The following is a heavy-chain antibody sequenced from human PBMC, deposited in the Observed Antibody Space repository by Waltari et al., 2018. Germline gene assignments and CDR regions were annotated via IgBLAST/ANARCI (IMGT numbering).Heavy chain of an antibody. Sequence: EVQMVESGGGSMKPGDSLRLSCVASGFRFIPACLTWVRQAPGMGVEWVGRSTKQNAGATTDLAWSVRGRLSISRDDSQSMVFLQMNSLRREDTAVYYCTTLDAPWGGWGHGTLVTVSS. CDR1: GFRFIPAC. J-gene: IGHJ4*01. CDR2: STKQNAGATT. D-gene: IGHD7-27*01. CDR3: TTLDAPWGG. V-gene: IGHV3-15*01.